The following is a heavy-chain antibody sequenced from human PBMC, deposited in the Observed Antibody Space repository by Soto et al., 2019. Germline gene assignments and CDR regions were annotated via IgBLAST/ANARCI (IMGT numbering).Heavy chain of an antibody. CDR1: GFTFSSYS. V-gene: IGHV3-48*02. Sequence: EVQLVESGGGLVQPGGSLRLSCAASGFTFSSYSMNWVRQAPGKGLEWVSYISSSSSTIYYADSVQGRFTISRDNAKNSLCLQMNSLRDEDTAVYYCARDSQQLANGFDYWGQGTLVIVSS. J-gene: IGHJ4*02. D-gene: IGHD6-13*01. CDR3: ARDSQQLANGFDY. CDR2: ISSSSSTI.